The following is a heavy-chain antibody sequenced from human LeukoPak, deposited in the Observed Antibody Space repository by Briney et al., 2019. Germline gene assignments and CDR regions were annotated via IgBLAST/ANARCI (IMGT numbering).Heavy chain of an antibody. CDR3: ARRPGYCSSTSCFMGAFDI. CDR1: GGSFSGYY. Sequence: PSETLSLTCAVYGGSFSGYYWSWIRQPPGKGLEWIGYIYHSGSTYYNPSLKSRVTISVDRSKNQFSLKLSSVTAADTAVYYCARRPGYCSSTSCFMGAFDIWGQGTMVTVSS. CDR2: IYHSGST. V-gene: IGHV4-30-2*01. J-gene: IGHJ3*02. D-gene: IGHD2-2*01.